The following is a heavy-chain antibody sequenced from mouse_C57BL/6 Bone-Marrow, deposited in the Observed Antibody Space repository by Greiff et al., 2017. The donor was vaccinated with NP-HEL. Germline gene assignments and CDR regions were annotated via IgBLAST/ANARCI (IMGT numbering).Heavy chain of an antibody. V-gene: IGHV1-62-2*01. CDR2: FYPGSGSI. CDR3: ARHEGLYYYGSSLYYFDY. CDR1: GYTFTEYT. Sequence: QVQLQQSGAELVKPGASVKLSCKASGYTFTEYTIHWVKQRSGQGLEWIGWFYPGSGSIKYNEKFKDKATLTADKSSSTVYMELSRLTSEDSAVYFCARHEGLYYYGSSLYYFDYWGQGTTLTVSS. D-gene: IGHD1-1*01. J-gene: IGHJ2*01.